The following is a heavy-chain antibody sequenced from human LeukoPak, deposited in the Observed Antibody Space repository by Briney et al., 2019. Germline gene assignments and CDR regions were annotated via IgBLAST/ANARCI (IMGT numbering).Heavy chain of an antibody. CDR3: AKDLRCSSTSCSGTDFDY. D-gene: IGHD2-2*01. CDR1: GFTFSGYW. J-gene: IGHJ4*02. Sequence: PGGSLRLSCAASGFTFSGYWMSWVRQTPEKGLEWVANIKQDGYEKYYVDSVKGRFTISRDNSKNTLYLQMNSLRAEDTAVYYCAKDLRCSSTSCSGTDFDYWGQGTLVTVSS. V-gene: IGHV3-7*03. CDR2: IKQDGYEK.